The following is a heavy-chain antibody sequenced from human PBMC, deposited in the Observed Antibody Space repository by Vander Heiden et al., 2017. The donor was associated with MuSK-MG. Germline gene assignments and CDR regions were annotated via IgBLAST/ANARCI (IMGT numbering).Heavy chain of an antibody. CDR2: IYPGDSDT. V-gene: IGHV5-51*01. CDR3: ARTEIDGDGDYEVGAYEHQATGAINY. D-gene: IGHD4-17*01. J-gene: IGHJ4*01. Sequence: EVQLVQSGAEVKKPGESLKISCKGSGYSFTSYWIGWVRQMPGKGLEWMGIIYPGDSDTRYSPSFQGQVTISADKSSSTAYLQWSSLKASDTAMYYCARTEIDGDGDYEVGAYEHQATGAINYRWHGTLVTVYS. CDR1: GYSFTSYW.